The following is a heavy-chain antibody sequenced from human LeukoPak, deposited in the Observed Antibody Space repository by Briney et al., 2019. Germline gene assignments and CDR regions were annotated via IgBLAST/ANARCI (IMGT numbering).Heavy chain of an antibody. CDR1: GFTFSSYW. CDR3: AKGAGVGYCSSTSCFGDAFDI. Sequence: GGSLRLSCAASGFTFSSYWMNWARQAPGKGLEWVASINHNGNVNYYVDSVKGRFTISRDNAKNSLYLQMNSLRTEDTALYYCAKGAGVGYCSSTSCFGDAFDIWGQGTMVTVSS. J-gene: IGHJ3*02. CDR2: INHNGNVN. D-gene: IGHD2-2*01. V-gene: IGHV3-7*03.